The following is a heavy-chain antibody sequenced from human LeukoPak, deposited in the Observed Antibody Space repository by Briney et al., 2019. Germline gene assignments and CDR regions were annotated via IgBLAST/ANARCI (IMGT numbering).Heavy chain of an antibody. Sequence: SQTLSLTCTVSGGSISSGGYYWSWIRQPPGKGLEWIGYIYHSGSTYYNPSLKSRVTMLIDRSKNQFSLKLSSVTAADTAVYYCARDSAEHGSGTFDYWGQGTLVTVSS. CDR1: GGSISSGGYY. V-gene: IGHV4-30-2*01. J-gene: IGHJ4*02. CDR3: ARDSAEHGSGTFDY. CDR2: IYHSGST. D-gene: IGHD3-10*01.